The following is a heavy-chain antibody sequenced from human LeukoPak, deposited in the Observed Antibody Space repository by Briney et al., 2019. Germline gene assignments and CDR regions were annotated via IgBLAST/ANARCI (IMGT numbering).Heavy chain of an antibody. CDR3: AELGITMIGGV. V-gene: IGHV3-48*03. CDR2: ISSSGSTI. D-gene: IGHD3-10*02. Sequence: GGSLRLSCAASGFTFSSYEMNWVRQAPGKGLEWVSYISSSGSTIYYADYVKGRFTISRDNAKNSLYLQMNSLRTEDTAVYYCAELGITMIGGVWGKGTTVTISS. CDR1: GFTFSSYE. J-gene: IGHJ6*04.